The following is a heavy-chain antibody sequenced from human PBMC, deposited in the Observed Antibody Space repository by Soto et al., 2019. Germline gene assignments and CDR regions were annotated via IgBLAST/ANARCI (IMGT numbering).Heavy chain of an antibody. J-gene: IGHJ3*02. Sequence: SETLSLTCAVYGGFVSSGSYYWSWIRQPPGKGLEWIGEMSHSGGTHFNPSLKSRVTISVDTSKNQFSLKMSSVTAADTALYYCSRAERGTATTVVDAFDIWGPGTMVTVSS. D-gene: IGHD1-1*01. CDR3: SRAERGTATTVVDAFDI. CDR1: GGFVSSGSYY. V-gene: IGHV4-61*01. CDR2: MSHSGGT.